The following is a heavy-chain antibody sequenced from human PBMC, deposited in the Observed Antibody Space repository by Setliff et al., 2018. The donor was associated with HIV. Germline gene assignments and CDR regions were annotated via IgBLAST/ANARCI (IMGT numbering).Heavy chain of an antibody. CDR3: ARDNTAFDI. J-gene: IGHJ3*02. CDR1: GDTLSIHP. V-gene: IGHV1-69*05. CDR2: IIPAFGTA. D-gene: IGHD2-2*02. Sequence: SVKVSCKASGDTLSIHPISWVRQAPGRGLDWMGGIIPAFGTANYAQKFQGRVTMTRDTSTSTIYMELNSLTSEDTAVYCCARDNTAFDIWGQGTMVTVSS.